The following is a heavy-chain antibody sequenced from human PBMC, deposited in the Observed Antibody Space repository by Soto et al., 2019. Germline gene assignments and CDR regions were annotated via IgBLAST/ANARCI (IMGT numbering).Heavy chain of an antibody. CDR2: ISSGSSTI. D-gene: IGHD6-19*01. Sequence: GGSLRLSCADSGFTFSTYSMNWVRQAPGKGLEWVSYISSGSSTIYYADSVKGRFTISRDNAKDSLYLQMNSLRAEDTAVYYCTNIHSGFGDYWGQGTLVTVSS. CDR3: TNIHSGFGDY. CDR1: GFTFSTYS. J-gene: IGHJ4*02. V-gene: IGHV3-48*01.